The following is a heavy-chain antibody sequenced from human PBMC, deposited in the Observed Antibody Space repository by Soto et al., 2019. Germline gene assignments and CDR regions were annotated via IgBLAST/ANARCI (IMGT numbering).Heavy chain of an antibody. Sequence: PSETLSLTCTVSGASISGFYWSWIRKSAGKGLEWIGRIYATGTTDYNPSLKSRVMMSVDTSKKQFSLKLRSVTTADTAVYYCVRDGTKTLRDWFDPWGQGISVTVSS. J-gene: IGHJ5*02. V-gene: IGHV4-4*07. D-gene: IGHD1-1*01. CDR3: VRDGTKTLRDWFDP. CDR2: IYATGTT. CDR1: GASISGFY.